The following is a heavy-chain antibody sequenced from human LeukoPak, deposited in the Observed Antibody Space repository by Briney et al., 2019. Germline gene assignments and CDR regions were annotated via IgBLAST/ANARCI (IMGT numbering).Heavy chain of an antibody. CDR1: GFTFSSYA. Sequence: PGGSLRLSSAASGFTFSSYAMSWVRQAPGKGLEWVSGIGGSGGSTYYADSVKGRLTISRDNSKNTVYLQMSSLRAEDTAVYYCAKSSGDYKTKFDSWGQGTLVTVSS. CDR3: AKSSGDYKTKFDS. V-gene: IGHV3-23*01. J-gene: IGHJ4*02. CDR2: IGGSGGST. D-gene: IGHD4-17*01.